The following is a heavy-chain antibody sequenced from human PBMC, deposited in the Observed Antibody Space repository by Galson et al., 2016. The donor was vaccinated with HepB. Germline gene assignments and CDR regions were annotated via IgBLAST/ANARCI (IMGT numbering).Heavy chain of an antibody. J-gene: IGHJ5*02. CDR3: MGYFDSGP. D-gene: IGHD3-9*01. V-gene: IGHV3-73*01. CDR2: MRSKANNYAT. CDR1: GFTFSDAA. Sequence: SLRLSCAASGFTFSDAAIYWVRQAFGKGLEWLGRMRSKANNYATAYAAAVKGRFTISRDDSKNTAYLQMNSLKTDDTAVYYCMGYFDSGPWGQGTLVIVSS.